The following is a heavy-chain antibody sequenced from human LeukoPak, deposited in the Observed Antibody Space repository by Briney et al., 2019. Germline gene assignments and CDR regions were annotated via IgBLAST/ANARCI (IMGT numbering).Heavy chain of an antibody. Sequence: AGSLSLSCAASGFSFSSYCMSWVRQPPGKGLEWVANINQDGSEKYYVDSVKGRFTIWRDNAKNSLYLQMNSLRAEDTAVYYCARDLIVATIEGGNYYYGMDVWGKGTTVTVSS. CDR1: GFSFSSYC. CDR2: INQDGSEK. D-gene: IGHD5-12*01. CDR3: ARDLIVATIEGGNYYYGMDV. V-gene: IGHV3-7*03. J-gene: IGHJ6*04.